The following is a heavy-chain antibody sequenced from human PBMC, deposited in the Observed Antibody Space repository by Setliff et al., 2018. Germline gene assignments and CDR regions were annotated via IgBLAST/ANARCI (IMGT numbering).Heavy chain of an antibody. CDR1: GASVSSHY. CDR3: ARDGGDGYGGILHYYYYYMDV. CDR2: IYYSGTT. V-gene: IGHV4-59*02. D-gene: IGHD2-15*01. J-gene: IGHJ6*03. Sequence: SETLSLTCNVSGASVSSHYWDWIRQPPGKGLEWIGSIYYSGTTYYNPSLKSRVTISVDTSNNQFSLKLTSVTAADTAVYYCARDGGDGYGGILHYYYYYMDVWGKGTTVTVSS.